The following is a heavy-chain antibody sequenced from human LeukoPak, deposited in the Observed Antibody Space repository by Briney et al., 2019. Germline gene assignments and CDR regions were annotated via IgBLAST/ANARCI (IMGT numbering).Heavy chain of an antibody. CDR1: GFTFSSYW. V-gene: IGHV3-7*01. J-gene: IGHJ4*02. D-gene: IGHD1-26*01. CDR3: ARGRGGSSYYFDY. CDR2: IKQDGSEK. Sequence: GGSLRLSCAASGFTFSSYWMSWVRQAPGKGLEWVANIKQDGSEKYYVDSVKGRFTISGDNAKNSLYLQMNSLRSEDTAVYYCARGRGGSSYYFDYWGQGTLVTVSS.